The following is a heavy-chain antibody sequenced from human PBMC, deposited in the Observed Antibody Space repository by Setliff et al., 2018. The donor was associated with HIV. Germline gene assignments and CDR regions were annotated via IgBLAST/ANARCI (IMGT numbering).Heavy chain of an antibody. D-gene: IGHD1-26*01. J-gene: IGHJ5*02. CDR1: GDSIDTHY. CDR3: ARSTVGAGASFP. Sequence: SETLSLTCTVSGDSIDTHYWSWIRQPPGKGLEWIGCISHSGNTNFNPSLNSRVTISLDTSKNQFSLRLTSLTAADTAIYYCARSTVGAGASFPWGRGILVTV. CDR2: ISHSGNT. V-gene: IGHV4-59*11.